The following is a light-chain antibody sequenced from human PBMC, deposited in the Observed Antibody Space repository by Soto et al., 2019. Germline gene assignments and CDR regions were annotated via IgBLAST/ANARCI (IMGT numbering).Light chain of an antibody. Sequence: IVMTQSPATLSVSPGERATLSRRASESVSNKLAWYQRRPGQAPRLLIYGASTRASGIPDRFSGSGSGTDFSLTISSLQSEDFAVYYCQQYTNWPPWTFGQGTKVEIK. CDR3: QQYTNWPPWT. CDR2: GAS. J-gene: IGKJ1*01. V-gene: IGKV3-15*01. CDR1: ESVSNK.